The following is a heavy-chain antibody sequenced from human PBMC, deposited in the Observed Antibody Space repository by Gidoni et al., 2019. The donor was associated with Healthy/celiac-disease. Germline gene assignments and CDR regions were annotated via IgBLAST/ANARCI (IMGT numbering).Heavy chain of an antibody. CDR3: ASAGDYDFWSGYYTAFDY. CDR1: GFTVSSYG. Sequence: QVQLVESGGGVVQPGRSLRLSCAASGFTVSSYGMHWVRQAPGKGLEWVAVIWYDGSNKYYADSVKGLFTISRDNSKNTLYLQMNSLRAEDTAVYYCASAGDYDFWSGYYTAFDYWGQGTLVTVSS. V-gene: IGHV3-33*01. J-gene: IGHJ4*02. CDR2: IWYDGSNK. D-gene: IGHD3-3*01.